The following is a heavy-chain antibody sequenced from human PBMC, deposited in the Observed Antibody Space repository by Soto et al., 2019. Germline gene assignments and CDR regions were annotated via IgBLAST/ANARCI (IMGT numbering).Heavy chain of an antibody. D-gene: IGHD2-2*01. V-gene: IGHV1-3*01. CDR1: GYTFTGYA. CDR2: INAGNGNT. CDR3: ARDPSYIVLVPAAIPNLRYHWFDP. Sequence: GASVKVSCKASGYTFTGYAMHWVRQAPGQRLEWMGWINAGNGNTKYSQKFQGRVTITRDTSASTAYMELSSLRSEDTAVYYCARDPSYIVLVPAAIPNLRYHWFDPWGQGTLVTVSS. J-gene: IGHJ5*02.